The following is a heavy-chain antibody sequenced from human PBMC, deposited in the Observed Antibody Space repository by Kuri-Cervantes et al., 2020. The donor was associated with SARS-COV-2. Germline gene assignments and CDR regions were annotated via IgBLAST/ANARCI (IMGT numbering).Heavy chain of an antibody. CDR1: GYSISSGYY. CDR2: IYHSGST. CDR3: ARQLRLYSMDV. J-gene: IGHJ6*03. Sequence: SETLSLTCAVSGYSISSGYYWGWIRQPPGKGLEWIGSIYHSGSTYYNPSLKSRVTISVDTSKNQFSLKLSSVTAAGTAVYYCARQLRLYSMDVWGKGTTVTVSS. D-gene: IGHD5-12*01. V-gene: IGHV4-38-2*01.